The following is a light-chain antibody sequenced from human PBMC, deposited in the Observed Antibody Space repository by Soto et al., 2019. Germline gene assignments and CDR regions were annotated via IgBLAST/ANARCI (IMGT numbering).Light chain of an antibody. J-gene: IGLJ3*02. Sequence: QSALTQPASMSGSPGQSITISCTGTSGDVGFYDFVSWYQQHPGKVPRLIIYGVTKRPSGVSHRFSGSKSGNTASLTISGLQVDEEADYTCASYTGSSTYVFGGGTKVTVL. CDR2: GVT. CDR3: ASYTGSSTYV. CDR1: SGDVGFYDF. V-gene: IGLV2-14*03.